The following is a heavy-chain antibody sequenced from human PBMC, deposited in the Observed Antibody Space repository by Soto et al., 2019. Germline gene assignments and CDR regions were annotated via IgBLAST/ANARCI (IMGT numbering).Heavy chain of an antibody. CDR1: GFTFSSYS. V-gene: IGHV3-74*03. J-gene: IGHJ4*02. CDR2: IDSEGNYT. Sequence: GGSLRLSCAASGFTFSSYSMHWVRQVPGKGLVWVSHIDSEGNYTTYADSVKGRLTSSRDNAKNAVYLQMISLGAEDTAVYYCVREDVGVGIDHWGLGTLVTVSS. CDR3: VREDVGVGIDH. D-gene: IGHD2-21*01.